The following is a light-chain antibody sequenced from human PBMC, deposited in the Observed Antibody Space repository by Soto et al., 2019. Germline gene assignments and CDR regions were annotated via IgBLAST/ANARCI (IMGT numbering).Light chain of an antibody. Sequence: EIVLTQSPGTLSLSPGESATLSCKASESIYINSFAWYYQKPGQPPRLLIYGASTRATGIPDRFSGSGSGTDFVLSINRLEPEDCAVYYCLLFRGSPTFGPGSRVHI. V-gene: IGKV3-20*01. CDR2: GAS. CDR3: LLFRGSPT. J-gene: IGKJ3*01. CDR1: ESIYINS.